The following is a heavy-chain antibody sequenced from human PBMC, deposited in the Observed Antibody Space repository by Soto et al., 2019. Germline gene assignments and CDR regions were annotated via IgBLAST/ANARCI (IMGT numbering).Heavy chain of an antibody. Sequence: QVQLQESGPGLVKPSETLSLTCTVSGGSISSYYWSWIRQSPGKGLEWIGYISYSGSTKYNPSLKSRVTISVDTSKNQFYLKLSSVTAADTAVYYCARGRGDTAMAWYYWGQGTLVTVSS. CDR2: ISYSGST. CDR1: GGSISSYY. D-gene: IGHD5-18*01. CDR3: ARGRGDTAMAWYY. J-gene: IGHJ4*02. V-gene: IGHV4-59*01.